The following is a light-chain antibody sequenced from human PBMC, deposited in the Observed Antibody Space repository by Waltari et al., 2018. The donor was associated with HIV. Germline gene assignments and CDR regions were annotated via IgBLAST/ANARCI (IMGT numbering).Light chain of an antibody. CDR3: QVWGSSSDPYV. CDR1: DIGSKT. Sequence: SYVLTQPPSVSVAPGQTARISWGGDDIGSKTVQWYQQKPGQAPVLVVIDHSDRPSGVPGRFAGSKFGSMATLTINRVEAGDEADYYCQVWGSSSDPYVFGKGTMVTVL. J-gene: IGLJ1*01. V-gene: IGLV3-21*02. CDR2: DHS.